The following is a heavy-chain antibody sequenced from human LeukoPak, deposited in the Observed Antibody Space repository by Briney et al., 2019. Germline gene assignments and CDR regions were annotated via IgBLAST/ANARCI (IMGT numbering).Heavy chain of an antibody. V-gene: IGHV3-30*02. J-gene: IGHJ4*02. CDR3: AKPKGWGGLYFDY. Sequence: GGSLRLSCAASGFTLSSYGMHWVRQAPGRGLEWVAYIRYDGSNKYYADSVKGRYTISRDNSKSTLYLQMNNLRAEDTAVFYCAKPKGWGGLYFDYWGQGTLVTVSS. D-gene: IGHD3-16*01. CDR1: GFTLSSYG. CDR2: IRYDGSNK.